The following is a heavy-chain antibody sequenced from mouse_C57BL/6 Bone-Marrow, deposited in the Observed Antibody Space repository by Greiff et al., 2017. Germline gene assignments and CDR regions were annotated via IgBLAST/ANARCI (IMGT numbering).Heavy chain of an antibody. CDR1: GYTFTSYW. J-gene: IGHJ2*01. CDR2: IHPNSGST. D-gene: IGHD2-5*01. CDR3: ARDLAYYSKGDY. V-gene: IGHV1-64*01. Sequence: VQLQQPGAELVKPGASVKLSCKASGYTFTSYWMHWVKQRPGQGLEWIGMIHPNSGSTNYNEKFKSKATLTVDKSSSTAYMQLSSLTSEDSAVYYCARDLAYYSKGDYWSQGTTLTVSS.